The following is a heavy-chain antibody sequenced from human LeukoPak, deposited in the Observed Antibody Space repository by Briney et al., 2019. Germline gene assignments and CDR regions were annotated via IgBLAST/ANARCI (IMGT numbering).Heavy chain of an antibody. CDR3: ARSNYYDSSGYPSFDN. CDR1: GFTFSSYS. CDR2: ISSSSRTI. J-gene: IGHJ4*02. D-gene: IGHD3-22*01. V-gene: IGHV3-48*04. Sequence: GGSLRLSCAASGFTFSSYSMNWVRQAPGKGLEWISYISSSSRTIYYADSVKGRFTISRDNAKNSLFLQMNSLRAEDTAVYHCARSNYYDSSGYPSFDNWGQGTLVTVSS.